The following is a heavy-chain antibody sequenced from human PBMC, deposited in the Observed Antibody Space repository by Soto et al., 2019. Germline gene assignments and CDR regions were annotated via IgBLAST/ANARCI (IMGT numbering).Heavy chain of an antibody. CDR3: ARQKAYRYTGMDN. CDR1: GYTFTSFS. J-gene: IGHJ4*02. CDR2: ISPYNDNT. V-gene: IGHV1-18*01. D-gene: IGHD2-2*02. Sequence: QVQLLQSGAEVRKPGASVNVSCKSSGYTFTSFSMRWVRQAPGQGLGWMGWISPYNDNTYYAQKLQGRVTFTTDTPTSTSYRELRSLRYDDTAVYYCARQKAYRYTGMDNWGQGTLVSVAS.